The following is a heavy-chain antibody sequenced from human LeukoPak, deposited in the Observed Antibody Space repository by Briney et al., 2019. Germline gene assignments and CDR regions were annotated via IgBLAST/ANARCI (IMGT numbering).Heavy chain of an antibody. CDR1: GGTFSSYA. CDR3: ARGEWHQDGIGYNRFDN. V-gene: IGHV1-69*13. D-gene: IGHD3-3*01. CDR2: IIPIFTTA. J-gene: IGHJ4*02. Sequence: ASVKVSCKASGGTFSSYAISWVRQAPGQGLEWMGGIIPIFTTANYAQKFQGRVTITADESTSTAYMELSSLRPEDTAVYYCARGEWHQDGIGYNRFDNWGQGALVTVSS.